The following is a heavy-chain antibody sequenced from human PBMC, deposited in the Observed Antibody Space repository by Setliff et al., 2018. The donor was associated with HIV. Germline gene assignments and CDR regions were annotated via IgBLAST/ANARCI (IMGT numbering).Heavy chain of an antibody. J-gene: IGHJ3*02. D-gene: IGHD4-17*01. CDR3: ARGTTLHVVPDAFDI. Sequence: SETLSLTCTVSGGSISISSDYWGWIRQHPGKVLEWIGYIYHAGNTYYNPSLKSRVTMSVDTSNNQISLRLNSLTAADTAVYYCARGTTLHVVPDAFDIWGQGTMVTVSS. CDR1: GGSISISSDY. V-gene: IGHV4-39*07. CDR2: IYHAGNT.